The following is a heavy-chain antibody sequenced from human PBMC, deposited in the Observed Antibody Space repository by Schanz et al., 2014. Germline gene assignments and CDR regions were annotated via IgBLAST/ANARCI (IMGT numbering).Heavy chain of an antibody. CDR2: MYINSGST. D-gene: IGHD2-21*01. Sequence: EVQLVESGGGLIQPGGSLRLSCAVSGFTVNTNYMSWVRQAPGKGLEWISSMYINSGSTQYADSVKGRFTISRDNSKNMVFLQMNSLRVEDTAIYYCARGRSLGWCDCWGQGTLVTVSS. CDR1: GFTVNTNY. J-gene: IGHJ4*02. V-gene: IGHV3-53*01. CDR3: ARGRSLGWCDC.